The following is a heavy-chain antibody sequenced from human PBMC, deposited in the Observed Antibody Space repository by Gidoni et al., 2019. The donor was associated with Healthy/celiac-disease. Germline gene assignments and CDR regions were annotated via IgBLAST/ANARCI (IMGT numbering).Heavy chain of an antibody. V-gene: IGHV3-9*01. CDR1: GFTFDDYA. D-gene: IGHD3-10*01. CDR2: ISWNSGSI. J-gene: IGHJ6*02. Sequence: EGQLVESGGGLVQPGRSLRLSCAASGFTFDDYAMHWVRKAPGKGLEWVSGISWNSGSIGYADSVKGRFTISRDNAKNSLYLQMNSLRAEDTALYYCAKDPGEDYGMDVWGQGTTVTVSS. CDR3: AKDPGEDYGMDV.